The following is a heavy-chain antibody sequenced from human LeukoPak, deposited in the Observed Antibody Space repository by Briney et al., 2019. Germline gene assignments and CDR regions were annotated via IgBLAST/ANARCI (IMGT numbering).Heavy chain of an antibody. Sequence: GGSLRLSCAASGFTFSTYSMHWVRQAPGKGLEYVSGMSSKGGSTNYANSVKGRFIISRDNSQNRLFLQMGSLRTDDMATYCCARENSGYDFWGQGTLVTVSS. CDR2: MSSKGGST. CDR1: GFTFSTYS. V-gene: IGHV3-64*01. D-gene: IGHD5-12*01. CDR3: ARENSGYDF. J-gene: IGHJ4*02.